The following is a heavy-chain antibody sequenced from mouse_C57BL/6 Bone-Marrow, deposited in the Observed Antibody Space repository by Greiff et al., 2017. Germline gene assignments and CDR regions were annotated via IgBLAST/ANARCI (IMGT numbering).Heavy chain of an antibody. CDR3: AREGIYYYGSRRYFDV. Sequence: VQLKESGPELVKPGASVKIPCKASGYTFTDYNMDWVKQSHGKSLEWIGDINPNNGGTSYNQKFKGKATLTVDKSSSTAYMELRSLTSEDTAVYYCAREGIYYYGSRRYFDVWGTGTTVTVSS. CDR1: GYTFTDYN. CDR2: INPNNGGT. D-gene: IGHD1-1*01. V-gene: IGHV1-18*01. J-gene: IGHJ1*03.